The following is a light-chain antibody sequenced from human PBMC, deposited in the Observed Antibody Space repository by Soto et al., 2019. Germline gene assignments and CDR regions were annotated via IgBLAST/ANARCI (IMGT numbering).Light chain of an antibody. CDR1: QSISWW. V-gene: IGKV1-5*01. CDR3: QQYNSYPET. Sequence: DIQMTQSPSTLSASVGDRVTITCRASQSISWWLAWYQQKPGKAPKLLIYDASSLETGVPSRFSGSGSATEFTLTINSLQPDDFPTYYCQQYNSYPETFGQGTRVEIK. J-gene: IGKJ1*01. CDR2: DAS.